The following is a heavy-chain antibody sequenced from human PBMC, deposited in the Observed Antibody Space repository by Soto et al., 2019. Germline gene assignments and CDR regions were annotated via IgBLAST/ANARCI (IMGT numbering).Heavy chain of an antibody. D-gene: IGHD3-3*01. CDR2: ISSSGTTI. J-gene: IGHJ6*02. V-gene: IGHV3-11*04. CDR3: ARGRFLEWSLRRDYYYGMDV. Sequence: PGGSLRLSSAASGFTFSDYYMSWIRQAPGKGLEWVSYISSSGTTIYYADSVKGRFTISRDNAKNTLYLQMNSLRAEDTAVYYCARGRFLEWSLRRDYYYGMDVWGQGTTVTVSS. CDR1: GFTFSDYY.